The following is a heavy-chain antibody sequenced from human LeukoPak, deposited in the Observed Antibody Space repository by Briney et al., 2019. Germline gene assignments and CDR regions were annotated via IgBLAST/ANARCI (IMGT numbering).Heavy chain of an antibody. D-gene: IGHD2-2*01. Sequence: SETLSLTCTVSGGSIINYYWSWIRQPPGKGLEWIGYIYYSGSTNYNPSLKSRVTISVDTSKNQFSLKLSSVTAADTAVYYCARVSSSTSWEGYYYYGMDVWGQGTTVTVSS. J-gene: IGHJ6*02. CDR3: ARVSSSTSWEGYYYYGMDV. CDR2: IYYSGST. CDR1: GGSIINYY. V-gene: IGHV4-59*01.